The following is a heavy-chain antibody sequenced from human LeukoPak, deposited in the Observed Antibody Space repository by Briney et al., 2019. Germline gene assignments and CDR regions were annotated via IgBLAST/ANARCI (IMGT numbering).Heavy chain of an antibody. CDR1: GFTFATYP. V-gene: IGHV3-23*01. CDR3: AKVTSSYYYFDY. D-gene: IGHD2-2*01. J-gene: IGHJ4*02. Sequence: PGGSLRLSCEASGFTFATYPMSWVRQAPGKGLEWVSTSSGSGGRTLYADSVKGRFTISRDNSKNTRSLQMNSLGAEDTAVYYCAKVTSSYYYFDYWGQGSLVTVSS. CDR2: SSGSGGRT.